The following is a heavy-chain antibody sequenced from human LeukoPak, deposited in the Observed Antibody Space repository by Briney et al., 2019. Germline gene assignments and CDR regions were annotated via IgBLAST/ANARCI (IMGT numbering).Heavy chain of an antibody. CDR2: IYTSGST. CDR3: ARDRGGYCGGDCYSDYFDY. J-gene: IGHJ4*02. Sequence: PSETLSLTCTVSGGSLSSGSYYWSWIRQPAGKGLEWIGRIYTSGSTNYNPSLKSRVTISVDTSKNQFSLKLSSVTAADTAVYYCARDRGGYCGGDCYSDYFDYWGQGTLVTVSS. D-gene: IGHD2-21*02. CDR1: GGSLSSGSYY. V-gene: IGHV4-61*02.